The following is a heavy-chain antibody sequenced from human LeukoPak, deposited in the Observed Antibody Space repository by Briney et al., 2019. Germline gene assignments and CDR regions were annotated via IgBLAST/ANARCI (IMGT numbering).Heavy chain of an antibody. D-gene: IGHD6-13*01. J-gene: IGHJ6*02. Sequence: SQTLSLTCAISGDSVSSNSAAWNWIRQSPSRGLEWLGRAYYTSKWITNYAVSVRSRITVNPNTSNNQFSLQLNSVTPEDTAVYYCEGGYGAHGMNVGGQGTRVTASS. CDR1: GDSVSSNSAA. CDR3: EGGYGAHGMNV. CDR2: AYYTSKWIT. V-gene: IGHV6-1*01.